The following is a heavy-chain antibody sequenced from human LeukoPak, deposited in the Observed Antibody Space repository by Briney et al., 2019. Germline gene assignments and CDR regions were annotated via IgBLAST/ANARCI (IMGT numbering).Heavy chain of an antibody. D-gene: IGHD4-17*01. V-gene: IGHV4-59*02. J-gene: IGHJ5*01. CDR1: GDSVSSYY. CDR3: ARETLTPSRWFDP. CDR2: GHHSGST. Sequence: PSETLSLTCTVSGDSVSSYYWSWIRQPPGKGLEWIGYGHHSGSTNYSPSFRSRATISVDTSKNQFSLKLSSVTAADTAVYFCARETLTPSRWFDPWGQGTLVTVSS.